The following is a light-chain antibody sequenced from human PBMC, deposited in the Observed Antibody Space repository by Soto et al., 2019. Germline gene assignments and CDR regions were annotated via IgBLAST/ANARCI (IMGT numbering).Light chain of an antibody. CDR3: CSYAGSSTSVV. CDR1: SSDVGSYNL. J-gene: IGLJ2*01. CDR2: EGS. Sequence: QSALTQPASVSGSPGLSITISCTGTSSDVGSYNLVSWYQQHPGKAPKLMIYEGSKRPSGVSNRFSGSKSGNTASLTISGLQAEDEADYYCCSYAGSSTSVVFGGGTKVTVL. V-gene: IGLV2-23*01.